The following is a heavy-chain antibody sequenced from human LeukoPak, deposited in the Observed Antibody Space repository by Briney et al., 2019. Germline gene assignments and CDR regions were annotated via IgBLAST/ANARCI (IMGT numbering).Heavy chain of an antibody. D-gene: IGHD3-10*02. Sequence: GGSLRLSCAASGLILSSYVMSWVRQAPGKGLEWVSTITVSGGRTYYADSVKGRFTISRDNAKNSLYLQTNSLRAEDTAVYYCAELGITMIGGVWGKGTTVTISS. CDR3: AELGITMIGGV. CDR1: GLILSSYV. J-gene: IGHJ6*04. V-gene: IGHV3-23*01. CDR2: ITVSGGRT.